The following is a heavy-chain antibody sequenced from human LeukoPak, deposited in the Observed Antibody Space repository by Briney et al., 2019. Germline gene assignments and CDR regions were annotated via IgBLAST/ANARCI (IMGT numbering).Heavy chain of an antibody. V-gene: IGHV3-74*01. J-gene: IGHJ4*02. Sequence: GGSLRLSCALSGFTFSNYWKHWVRQVPGKGLVWVSRINTDGIYTTYADSVKGRFTIPRDNAKNTLFLQMNSLTVEDTAVYYCAKDLTGEVDFWGQGILVTVSS. CDR2: INTDGIYT. CDR1: GFTFSNYW. D-gene: IGHD7-27*01. CDR3: AKDLTGEVDF.